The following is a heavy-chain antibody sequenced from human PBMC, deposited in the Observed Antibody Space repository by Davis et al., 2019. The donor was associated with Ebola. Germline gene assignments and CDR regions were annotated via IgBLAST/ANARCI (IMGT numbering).Heavy chain of an antibody. CDR3: ARRVVATYHFDY. D-gene: IGHD5-12*01. V-gene: IGHV4-34*01. CDR2: INHSGST. CDR1: GAFVSSGGYS. J-gene: IGHJ4*02. Sequence: SETLSLTCAVSGAFVSSGGYSWIWIRQPPGKGLEWIGEINHSGSTNYNPSLKSRVTISIDTSKNQFSLKLSAVTAADTAVYYCARRVVATYHFDYWGQGTLVTVSS.